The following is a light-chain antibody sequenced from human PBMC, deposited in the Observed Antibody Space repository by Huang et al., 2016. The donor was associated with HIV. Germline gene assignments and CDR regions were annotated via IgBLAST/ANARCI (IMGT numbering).Light chain of an antibody. Sequence: DIQMTQSPSSLSASIGDRVTITCQASQDISNYLNWYQQKPGKAPKLLLYHATNSEAGVPSRFSGGGSGTDFTLTISRLQPEDFATYYCQQFDNVPYSFGQGTRLEIK. V-gene: IGKV1-33*01. J-gene: IGKJ2*03. CDR1: QDISNY. CDR3: QQFDNVPYS. CDR2: HAT.